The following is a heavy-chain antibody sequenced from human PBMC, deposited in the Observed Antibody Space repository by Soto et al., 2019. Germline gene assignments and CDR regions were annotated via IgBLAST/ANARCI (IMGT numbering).Heavy chain of an antibody. CDR3: ARGGLYSSGYTFDY. D-gene: IGHD5-18*01. CDR2: MKHIGTP. CDR1: GGSFSGYY. Sequence: QVRVQQWGAGLLKPSETLSLTCGLNGGSFSGYYWSWIRQPPGKGLEWIGGMKHIGTPNYKPSLRSRVTISVDTSKNQFSLTLKYVTSADTGIYYCARGGLYSSGYTFDYWGQGHLVIVSS. J-gene: IGHJ4*02. V-gene: IGHV4-34*01.